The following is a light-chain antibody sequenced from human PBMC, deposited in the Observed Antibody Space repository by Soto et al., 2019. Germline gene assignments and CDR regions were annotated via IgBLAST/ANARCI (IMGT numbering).Light chain of an antibody. V-gene: IGKV3-15*01. CDR1: QSVGSN. CDR3: QQYNNWPPIT. CDR2: GAS. Sequence: EIVMTQSPATLSVSPGERATLSCRASQSVGSNLAWYQQKPGQAPRLLIYGASTRATGIPARFSGSGSGTEFTLTISRLQSEDFAVYYCQQYNNWPPITFVQGTRPEIK. J-gene: IGKJ5*01.